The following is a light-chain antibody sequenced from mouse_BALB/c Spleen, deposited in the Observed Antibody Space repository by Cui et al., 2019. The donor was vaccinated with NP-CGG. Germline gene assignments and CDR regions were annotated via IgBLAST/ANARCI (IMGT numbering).Light chain of an antibody. Sequence: QAVVPHESALTQSPGETVTLTCRSSTGAVTTSNYANWVQEKPDHLFTGLIGGTNNRAPGVPARFSGSLIGGKAALTITGAQTEDEAIYFCALWYSNHWVFGGGTKLTVL. CDR2: GTN. CDR3: ALWYSNHWV. CDR1: TGAVTTSNY. V-gene: IGLV1*01. J-gene: IGLJ1*01.